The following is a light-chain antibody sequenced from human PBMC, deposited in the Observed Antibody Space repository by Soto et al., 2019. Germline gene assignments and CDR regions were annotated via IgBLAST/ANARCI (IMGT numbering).Light chain of an antibody. CDR3: SSCAASNNPYV. Sequence: QSALTQPPSASGSPGQSVTISCTGTSSDVGGCKFVSWYQQYPGKAPRLIIYEVYKRPSGVPDRFSGSKSGNTASLTVSGLQAEDEADYYCSSCAASNNPYVFGTGTKLTVL. J-gene: IGLJ1*01. CDR1: SSDVGGCKF. V-gene: IGLV2-8*01. CDR2: EVY.